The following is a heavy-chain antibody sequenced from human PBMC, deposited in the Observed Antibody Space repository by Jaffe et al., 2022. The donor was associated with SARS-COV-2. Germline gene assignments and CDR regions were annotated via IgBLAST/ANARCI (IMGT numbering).Heavy chain of an antibody. CDR3: TTGSKAHYYDSSGYPSPYYYYGMDV. CDR2: IKSKTDGGTT. CDR1: GFTFSNAW. V-gene: IGHV3-15*01. D-gene: IGHD3-22*01. J-gene: IGHJ6*02. Sequence: EVQLVESGGGLVKPGGSLRLSCAASGFTFSNAWMSWVRQAPGKGLEWVGRIKSKTDGGTTDYAAPVKGRFTISRDDSKNTLYLQMNSLKTEDTAVYYCTTGSKAHYYDSSGYPSPYYYYGMDVWGQGTTVTVSS.